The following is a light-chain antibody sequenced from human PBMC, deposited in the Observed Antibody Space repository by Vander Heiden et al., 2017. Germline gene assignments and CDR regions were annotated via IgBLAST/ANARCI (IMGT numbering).Light chain of an antibody. CDR2: GAS. CDR1: QSVSSN. J-gene: IGKJ1*01. CDR3: QQYNNWPRT. Sequence: EIVMTQSPATPSVSPGVRATRSCRASQSVSSNLAWYRQKPGQAPRLLMYGASTRAIGIPARFSGSGSGTEFTLIISSLQSEDFAVYYCQQYNNWPRTFGQGTKVDIK. V-gene: IGKV3-15*01.